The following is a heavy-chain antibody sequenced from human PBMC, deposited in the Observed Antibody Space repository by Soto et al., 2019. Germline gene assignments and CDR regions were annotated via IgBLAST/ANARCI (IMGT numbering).Heavy chain of an antibody. CDR1: GGSISSSSYY. Sequence: SETLSLTCTVSGGSISSSSYYWGWIRQPPGKGLEWIGSIYYSGSTYYNPSLKSRVTISVDTSKNQFSLKLSSVTAADTAVYYCARPQLVGATGYWFDPWGQGTLVTVSS. D-gene: IGHD1-26*01. CDR2: IYYSGST. V-gene: IGHV4-39*01. J-gene: IGHJ5*02. CDR3: ARPQLVGATGYWFDP.